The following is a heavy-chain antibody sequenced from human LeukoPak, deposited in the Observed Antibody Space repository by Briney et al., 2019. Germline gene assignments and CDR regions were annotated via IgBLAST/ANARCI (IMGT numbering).Heavy chain of an antibody. D-gene: IGHD1-26*01. Sequence: GGSLRLSCAASGFTFSSYAMSWVRQAPAKGLEWVSAMSGGDGSTYYADSVKGRFTISRDNSKKTLYLQMNGLRAEDTAVYYCAKDWPSSGIYYGQFDFWGQGTLVTVSS. CDR1: GFTFSSYA. J-gene: IGHJ4*02. CDR2: MSGGDGST. CDR3: AKDWPSSGIYYGQFDF. V-gene: IGHV3-23*01.